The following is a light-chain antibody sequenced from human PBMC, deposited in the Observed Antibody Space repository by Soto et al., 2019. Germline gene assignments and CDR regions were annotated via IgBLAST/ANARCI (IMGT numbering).Light chain of an antibody. CDR1: SSDVGGYYY. CDR3: SSYAGSNTLV. CDR2: EVS. Sequence: QSALTQPPSASGSPGQSVTISCTGTSSDVGGYYYVSWYQQHPGKAPKFMIYEVSKRPSGVPDRFSGSKSGNTASLTVSGLQAEDEADYNCSSYAGSNTLVFGTGTKLTVL. J-gene: IGLJ1*01. V-gene: IGLV2-8*01.